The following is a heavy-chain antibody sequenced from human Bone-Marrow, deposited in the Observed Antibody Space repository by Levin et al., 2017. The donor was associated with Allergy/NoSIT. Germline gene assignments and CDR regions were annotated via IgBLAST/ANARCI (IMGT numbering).Heavy chain of an antibody. D-gene: IGHD3-22*01. Sequence: ASVKVSCKASGYTFTSYYMHWVRQAPGQGLEWMGIINPSGGSTSYAQKFQGRVTMTRDTSTSTVYMELSSLRSEDTAVYYCARDPNTYYYDSSGYYWDYWGQGTLVTVSS. J-gene: IGHJ4*02. CDR2: INPSGGST. V-gene: IGHV1-46*01. CDR3: ARDPNTYYYDSSGYYWDY. CDR1: GYTFTSYY.